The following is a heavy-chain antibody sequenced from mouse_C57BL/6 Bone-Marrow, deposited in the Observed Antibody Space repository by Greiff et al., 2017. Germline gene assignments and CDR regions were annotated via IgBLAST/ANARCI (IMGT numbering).Heavy chain of an antibody. D-gene: IGHD1-1*01. CDR1: GFNIKDYY. Sequence: EVPLQQSGAELVKPGASVKLSCTASGFNIKDYYIHWVKQRTEQGLEWIGRIDPEDGETKYAPKFPVKATITADTSSNTAYLHLSSLTSEDTAVYYCTRSLIYYGTNYWGQGTTLTVSS. J-gene: IGHJ2*01. CDR3: TRSLIYYGTNY. CDR2: IDPEDGET. V-gene: IGHV14-2*01.